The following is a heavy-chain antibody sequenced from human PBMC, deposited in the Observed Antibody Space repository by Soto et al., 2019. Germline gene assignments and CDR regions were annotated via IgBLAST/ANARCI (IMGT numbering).Heavy chain of an antibody. V-gene: IGHV3-21*01. D-gene: IGHD6-13*01. J-gene: IGHJ4*02. CDR1: GFTFSSYS. Sequence: GGSLRLSCAASGFTFSSYSMNWVRQAPGKGLEWVSSISSSSSYIYYADSVKGRFTISRDNAKNSLHLQMNSLRAEDTAVYYCAREQQPSGDFDYWGQGTLVTVSS. CDR3: AREQQPSGDFDY. CDR2: ISSSSSYI.